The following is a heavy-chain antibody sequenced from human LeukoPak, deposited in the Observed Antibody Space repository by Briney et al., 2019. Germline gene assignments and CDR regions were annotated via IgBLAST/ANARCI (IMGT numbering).Heavy chain of an antibody. CDR1: GYTFTGYY. J-gene: IGHJ4*02. Sequence: ASVTVSCKASGYTFTGYYMHWVRQAPGQGLEWMGWINPNSGGTNHAQKFQGRVTMTRDTSISTAYMELSRLRFEDTAVYYCARESSGFSYWGQGTLVTVSS. V-gene: IGHV1-2*02. CDR3: ARESSGFSY. D-gene: IGHD3-22*01. CDR2: INPNSGGT.